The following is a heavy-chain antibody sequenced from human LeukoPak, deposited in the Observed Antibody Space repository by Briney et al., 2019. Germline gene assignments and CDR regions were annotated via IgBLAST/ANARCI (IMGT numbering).Heavy chain of an antibody. CDR3: ARGPYGDYQNRPFHY. J-gene: IGHJ4*02. Sequence: KPSKTLSLTCAVYGGSFSGYYWSWIRQPPGKGLEWIGEINHSGSTNYNPSLKSRVTISVDTSKNQFSLKLSSVTAADTAVYYCARGPYGDYQNRPFHYWGQGTLVTVSS. D-gene: IGHD4-17*01. CDR2: INHSGST. CDR1: GGSFSGYY. V-gene: IGHV4-34*01.